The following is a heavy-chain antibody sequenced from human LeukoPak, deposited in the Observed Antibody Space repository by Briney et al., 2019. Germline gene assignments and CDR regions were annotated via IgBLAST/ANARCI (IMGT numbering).Heavy chain of an antibody. J-gene: IGHJ4*02. CDR3: AKPTSGTAPRPLDY. Sequence: GGSLRLSCAASGFPFSKYGMYWVRQAPGKGLEWVAYIQFDENNKYYTDSVKGRFTISRDNSRNTLFLQMNSLRPEDAAVYYCAKPTSGTAPRPLDYWGRGTLVTVSS. CDR2: IQFDENNK. D-gene: IGHD1-26*01. CDR1: GFPFSKYG. V-gene: IGHV3-30*02.